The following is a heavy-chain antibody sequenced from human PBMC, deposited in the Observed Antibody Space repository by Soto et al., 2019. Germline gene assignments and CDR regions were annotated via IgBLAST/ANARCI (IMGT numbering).Heavy chain of an antibody. CDR1: GYKFTSSW. Sequence: GESLKLSCRTSGYKFTSSWIAWVRQKPGKGLEWMGIIFPSDSDTRYSPSFQGQVTISADRSTSTAFLQWASLKASDTAVYFCARKDKSGYFNWFDPWGQGTLVTVSS. V-gene: IGHV5-51*01. CDR3: ARKDKSGYFNWFDP. CDR2: IFPSDSDT. J-gene: IGHJ5*02. D-gene: IGHD3-22*01.